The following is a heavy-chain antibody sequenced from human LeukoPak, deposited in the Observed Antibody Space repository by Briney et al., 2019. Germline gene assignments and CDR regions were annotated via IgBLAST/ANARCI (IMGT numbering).Heavy chain of an antibody. V-gene: IGHV4-39*01. Sequence: SETLSLTCTVSGGSISSSSYYWGWIRQPPGKGLEWIGSIYYSGSTYYNPSLKSRVTISVDTSKNQFSLKLSSVTAADTAVYYCARQNYFDYWGQGTLVTVSS. CDR1: GGSISSSSYY. CDR2: IYYSGST. CDR3: ARQNYFDY. J-gene: IGHJ4*02.